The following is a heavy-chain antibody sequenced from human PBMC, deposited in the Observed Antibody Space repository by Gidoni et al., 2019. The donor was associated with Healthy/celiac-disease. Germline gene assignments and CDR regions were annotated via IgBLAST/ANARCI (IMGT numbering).Heavy chain of an antibody. CDR3: AGGKAAVGSSGYYLHWFDP. D-gene: IGHD3-22*01. V-gene: IGHV4-61*02. Sequence: QVQLQESGPGLVKPSQTLSLTCTVSGGSISSGRYYWSWIRQPAGKGLEWIGRIYTSGSTNYNPSLKSRVTISVDTSKNQFSLKLSSVTAADTAVYYCAGGKAAVGSSGYYLHWFDPWGQGTLVTVSS. J-gene: IGHJ5*02. CDR2: IYTSGST. CDR1: GGSISSGRYY.